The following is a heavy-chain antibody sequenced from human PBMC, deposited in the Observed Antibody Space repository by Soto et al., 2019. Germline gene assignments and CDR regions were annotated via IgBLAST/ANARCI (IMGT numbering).Heavy chain of an antibody. CDR2: ISAYNGNT. Sequence: ASVKVSCKASGYTFTCYYMHWVRQAPGQGLEWMGWISAYNGNTNYAQKLQGRVTMTTDTSTSTAYMELRSLRSDDTAVYYCARGVYVLRYFDWLPNWFDPWGQGTLVTVSS. CDR3: ARGVYVLRYFDWLPNWFDP. D-gene: IGHD3-9*01. CDR1: GYTFTCYY. V-gene: IGHV1-18*04. J-gene: IGHJ5*02.